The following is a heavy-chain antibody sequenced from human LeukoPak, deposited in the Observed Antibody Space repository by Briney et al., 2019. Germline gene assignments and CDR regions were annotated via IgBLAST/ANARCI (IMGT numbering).Heavy chain of an antibody. CDR1: GGSISSYY. Sequence: SETLSLTCTVSGGSISSYYWSWIRQPAGKGLEWIGRIYTSGSTYYNPSLKSRVTISVDTSKNQFSLKLSSVTAADTAVYYCARVGTLVGASDFDYWGQGTLVTVSS. CDR2: IYTSGST. V-gene: IGHV4-4*07. D-gene: IGHD1-26*01. CDR3: ARVGTLVGASDFDY. J-gene: IGHJ4*02.